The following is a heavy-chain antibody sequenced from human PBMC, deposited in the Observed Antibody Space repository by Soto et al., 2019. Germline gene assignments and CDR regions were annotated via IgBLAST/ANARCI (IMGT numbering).Heavy chain of an antibody. CDR3: ARDRGAYGMDV. V-gene: IGHV4-61*01. D-gene: IGHD3-16*01. CDR1: GGSVSSGSYY. CDR2: IYYSGST. J-gene: IGHJ6*02. Sequence: QVQLQESGPGLVKPSETLSLTCTVSGGSVSSGSYYWSWIRQPPGKGLEWIGYIYYSGSTNYNPSLKSRVTISVDTSKNQFSLKLSSVTAADTAVYYCARDRGAYGMDVWGQGTTVTVSS.